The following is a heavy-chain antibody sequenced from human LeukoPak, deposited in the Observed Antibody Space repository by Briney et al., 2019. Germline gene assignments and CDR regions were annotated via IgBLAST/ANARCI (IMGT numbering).Heavy chain of an antibody. J-gene: IGHJ6*02. CDR1: GYTFTNYG. CDR3: ARDPDYYYGMDV. V-gene: IGHV1-2*02. CDR2: INPNSGGT. Sequence: ASVKVSCKASGYTFTNYGIAWVRQAPGQGLERMGWINPNSGGTNYAQKFQGRVTMTRDTSISTAYMELSRLRSDDTAVYYCARDPDYYYGMDVWGQGTTVTVSS.